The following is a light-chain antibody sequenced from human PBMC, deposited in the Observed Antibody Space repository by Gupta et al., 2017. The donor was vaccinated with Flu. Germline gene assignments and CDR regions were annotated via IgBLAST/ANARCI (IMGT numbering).Light chain of an antibody. CDR3: QQYYRIPRT. V-gene: IGKV4-1*01. CDR2: WAS. Sequence: DTVMTQSPDSLAVSLGERATINCKSNQSVLYSSNNNNYLAWYQQKAGQPPKLLIYWASTRQSGVPARFSGSGSGTDFPLTISSLQAEDVAVYYCQQYYRIPRTFGQGTKVEIK. CDR1: QSVLYSSNNNNY. J-gene: IGKJ1*01.